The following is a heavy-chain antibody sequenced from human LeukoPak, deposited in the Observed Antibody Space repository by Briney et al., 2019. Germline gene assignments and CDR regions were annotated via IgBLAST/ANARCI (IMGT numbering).Heavy chain of an antibody. D-gene: IGHD6-19*01. J-gene: IGHJ4*02. CDR1: GGSFSGYY. CDR3: ARRSTAGIAVD. CDR2: INHSGST. V-gene: IGHV4-34*01. Sequence: SETLSLTCAVYGGSFSGYYWSWIRQPPGKGLEWIGEINHSGSTNYNPSLKSRVTISVDTSKNQFSLKLSSVTAADTAVYYCARRSTAGIAVDWGQGTLVTVSS.